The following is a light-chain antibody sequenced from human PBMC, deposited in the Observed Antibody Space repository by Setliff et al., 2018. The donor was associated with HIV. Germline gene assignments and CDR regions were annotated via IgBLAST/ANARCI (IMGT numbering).Light chain of an antibody. V-gene: IGLV2-8*01. CDR3: SSYAGSNNV. J-gene: IGLJ1*01. CDR1: SSDVGGYNY. CDR2: EVS. Sequence: QSVLTQPPSASGSPGQSVTISCTGTSSDVGGYNYVSWYQQHPGKAPKLMIYEVSKRPSGAPDRFSGSKSGNTASLTVSGLQAEDEADYYCSSYAGSNNVFGTGTKV.